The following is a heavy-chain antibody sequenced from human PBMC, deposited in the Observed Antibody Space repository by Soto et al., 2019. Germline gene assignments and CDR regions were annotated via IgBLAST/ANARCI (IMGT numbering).Heavy chain of an antibody. V-gene: IGHV3-23*01. CDR1: GFTFSSYA. CDR3: AKDPYCISTSCYASYYYYGMDV. Sequence: EVQLLESGGGLVQPGGSLRLSCAASGFTFSSYAMSWVRQAPGKGLEWVSAISGSGGSTYYADSVKGRFTISRDNSKNTLYLQMNSLRAEDTAVYYCAKDPYCISTSCYASYYYYGMDVWGQGTTVTVSS. D-gene: IGHD2-2*01. CDR2: ISGSGGST. J-gene: IGHJ6*02.